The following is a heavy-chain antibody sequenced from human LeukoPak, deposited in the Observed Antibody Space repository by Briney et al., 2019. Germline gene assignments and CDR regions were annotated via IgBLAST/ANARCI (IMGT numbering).Heavy chain of an antibody. Sequence: PGGSLRLSCAASGFTFSSYGMNWVRQAPGKGLEWVAFIRYDGRNKYYADSVKGRFTISRDNSKNTLYLQMNGLRAEDSAVYYCARVEIDVIPFDIWGQGTMVTVSS. CDR2: IRYDGRNK. J-gene: IGHJ3*02. CDR1: GFTFSSYG. D-gene: IGHD2/OR15-2a*01. CDR3: ARVEIDVIPFDI. V-gene: IGHV3-30*02.